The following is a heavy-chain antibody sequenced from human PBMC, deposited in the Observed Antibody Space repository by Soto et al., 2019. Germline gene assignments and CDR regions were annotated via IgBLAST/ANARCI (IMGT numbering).Heavy chain of an antibody. V-gene: IGHV3-30*18. CDR2: ISYDGSNK. CDR3: AKSTAPYGDFDY. J-gene: IGHJ4*02. Sequence: GGSLRLSCAASGFTFSSYGMHWVRQAPGKGLEWVAVISYDGSNKYYADSVKGRFTISRDNSKNTLYLQMNSLRAEDTAVYYCAKSTAPYGDFDYWGQGTLVTVSS. CDR1: GFTFSSYG. D-gene: IGHD4-17*01.